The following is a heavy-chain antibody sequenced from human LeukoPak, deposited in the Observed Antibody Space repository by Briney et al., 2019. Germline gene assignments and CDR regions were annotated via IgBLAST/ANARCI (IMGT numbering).Heavy chain of an antibody. CDR1: VGSISSYY. Sequence: PSETLSLTCTVSVGSISSYYWSLIRQPPGKGQECTGSIYHSGSTYYNPSLKSRVTISVDTSKNQFSLKLSTVTAADTAVYYCARAGGLYYYYYYMDVWGKGTTVTVSS. CDR2: IYHSGST. J-gene: IGHJ6*03. D-gene: IGHD3-10*01. CDR3: ARAGGLYYYYYYMDV. V-gene: IGHV4-59*08.